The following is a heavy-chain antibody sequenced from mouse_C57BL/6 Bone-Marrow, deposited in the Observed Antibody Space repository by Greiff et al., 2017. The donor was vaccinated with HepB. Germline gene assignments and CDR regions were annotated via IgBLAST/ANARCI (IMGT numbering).Heavy chain of an antibody. CDR2: IRLKSDNYAT. J-gene: IGHJ2*01. Sequence: EVKLMESGGGLVQPGGSMKLSCVASGFTFSNYWMNWVRQSPEKGLEWVAQIRLKSDNYATHYAESVKGRFTISRDDSKSSVYLQMNNLRAEDTGVYYCTDPGTVFDCWGQGTILTVSS. V-gene: IGHV6-3*01. CDR1: GFTFSNYW. D-gene: IGHD4-1*01. CDR3: TDPGTVFDC.